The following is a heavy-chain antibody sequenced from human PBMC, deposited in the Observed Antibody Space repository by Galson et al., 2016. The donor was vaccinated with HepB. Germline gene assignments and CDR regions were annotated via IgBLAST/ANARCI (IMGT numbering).Heavy chain of an antibody. Sequence: VKVSCKASGGTLNNYAITWVRQAPGQGLEWMGGTIPMFGTSKNAQKFQGRLSITADESTGTVYMELNNLRSEDTAVYFCARGPYSSSVGAKFDYWGQGTLVIVSS. V-gene: IGHV1-69*01. CDR1: GGTLNNYA. D-gene: IGHD6-6*01. CDR3: ARGPYSSSVGAKFDY. J-gene: IGHJ4*02. CDR2: TIPMFGTS.